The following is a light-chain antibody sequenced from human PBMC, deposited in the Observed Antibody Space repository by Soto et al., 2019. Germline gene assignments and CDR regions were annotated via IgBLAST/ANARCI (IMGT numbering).Light chain of an antibody. J-gene: IGKJ1*01. CDR2: RAS. CDR1: QTIGNY. Sequence: DIQMTQSPASLSASVGDRVTITCRASQTIGNYLNWYQQKPGKAPTVVIYRASTLQSGVPSRFSGSGSGTDFTLTISSLQHDDFSTYRCQPSYSTPACTLVQGTKVDSK. CDR3: QPSYSTPACT. V-gene: IGKV1-39*01.